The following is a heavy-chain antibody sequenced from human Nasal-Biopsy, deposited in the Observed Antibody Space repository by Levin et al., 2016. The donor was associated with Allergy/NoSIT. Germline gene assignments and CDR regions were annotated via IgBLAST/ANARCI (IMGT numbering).Heavy chain of an antibody. CDR1: GDSVSSITVA. CDR3: ARAPWELRGRTYDA. J-gene: IGHJ5*02. V-gene: IGHV6-1*01. CDR2: TYRTSRWYN. D-gene: IGHD4-23*01. Sequence: SETLSLTCAISGDSVSSITVAWHWLRQSPSRGLDWLGTTYRTSRWYNDYAPSVRSRININADTSKNQVSLQLNSVTPDDSAVYYCARAPWELRGRTYDAWGQGTLVTVSS.